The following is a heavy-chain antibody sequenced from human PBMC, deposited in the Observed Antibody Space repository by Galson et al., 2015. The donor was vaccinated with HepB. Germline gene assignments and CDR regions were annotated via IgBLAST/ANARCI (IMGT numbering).Heavy chain of an antibody. D-gene: IGHD3-10*01. CDR2: IYYSGST. Sequence: SETLSLTCTVSGGSISSYYWSWIRQPPGKGLEWIGYIYYSGSTNYNPSLKSRVTISVDTSKNQFSLKLSSVTAADTAVYYCARHLPLGSVLFDYWGQGTLVTVSS. J-gene: IGHJ4*02. CDR3: ARHLPLGSVLFDY. CDR1: GGSISSYY. V-gene: IGHV4-59*08.